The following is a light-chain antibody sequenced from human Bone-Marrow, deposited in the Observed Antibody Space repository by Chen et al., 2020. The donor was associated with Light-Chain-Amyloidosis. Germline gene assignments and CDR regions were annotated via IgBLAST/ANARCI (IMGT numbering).Light chain of an antibody. CDR2: RDT. Sequence: SYELTQPPSVSVSPGQTARITCSGDDLPTNYVYWYQQKPGQAPVLVIHRDTERPSGISARFSGSSSGTTATLTISGVQAEDEADYHCQSADSSGTYEVIFGGGTKLTVL. CDR1: DLPTNY. V-gene: IGLV3-25*03. CDR3: QSADSSGTYEVI. J-gene: IGLJ2*01.